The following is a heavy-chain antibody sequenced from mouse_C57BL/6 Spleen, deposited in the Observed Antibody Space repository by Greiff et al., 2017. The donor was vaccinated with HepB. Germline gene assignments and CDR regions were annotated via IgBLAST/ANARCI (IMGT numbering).Heavy chain of an antibody. CDR2: ISDGGSYS. CDR1: GFTFSSYA. V-gene: IGHV5-4*01. J-gene: IGHJ3*01. Sequence: EVQGVESGGGLVKPGGSLKLSCAASGFTFSSYAMSWVRQTPEKRLAWVATISDGGSYSYYPDNVKGRFTISRDNAKNNLDLQMRHLKSEDTAMYYCARGGEDWFAYWGQGTLATVSA. CDR3: ARGGEDWFAY.